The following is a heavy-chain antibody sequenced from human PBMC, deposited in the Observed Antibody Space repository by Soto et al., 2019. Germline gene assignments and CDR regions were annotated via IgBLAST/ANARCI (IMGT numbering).Heavy chain of an antibody. CDR2: ISASDIST. V-gene: IGHV3-23*01. CDR3: AKYIAAGTGPTQGDY. J-gene: IGHJ4*02. Sequence: EVQLLESGGGLVQPGGSLRLSCAASGFTFSSYAMNWVRQAPGKGLEWVSAISASDISTYYADSAKGRFTISRDNSKNTLYLQMNSLRAEDTAVYFCAKYIAAGTGPTQGDYWGQGTLVTVSS. CDR1: GFTFSSYA. D-gene: IGHD1-7*01.